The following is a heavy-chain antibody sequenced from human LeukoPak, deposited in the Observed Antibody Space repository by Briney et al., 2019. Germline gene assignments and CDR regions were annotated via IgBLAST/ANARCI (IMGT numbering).Heavy chain of an antibody. CDR1: GFTFSSYW. J-gene: IGHJ4*02. CDR3: ARGLQLIVVVPAAIQGY. D-gene: IGHD2-2*02. V-gene: IGHV3-30-3*01. Sequence: PGGSLRLSCAASGFTFSSYWMSWVRQAPGKGLEWVAVISYDGSNKYYADSVKGRFTISRDNSKNTLYLQMNSLRAEDTAVYYCARGLQLIVVVPAAIQGYWGQGTLVTVSS. CDR2: ISYDGSNK.